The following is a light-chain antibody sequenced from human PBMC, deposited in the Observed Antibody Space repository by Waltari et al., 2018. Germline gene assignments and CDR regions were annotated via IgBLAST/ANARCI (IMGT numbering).Light chain of an antibody. CDR1: SSDVGTYNL. Sequence: QSALTQPASVSGSPGQSISISCTGTSSDVGTYNLVSWYQQHPGKAPKLIIYEGTKRPSGVSYRLSGSQSGNTASLTIFGLQADDEADYCCCSYEGFGGGTKLTVL. CDR3: CSYEG. J-gene: IGLJ2*01. V-gene: IGLV2-23*01. CDR2: EGT.